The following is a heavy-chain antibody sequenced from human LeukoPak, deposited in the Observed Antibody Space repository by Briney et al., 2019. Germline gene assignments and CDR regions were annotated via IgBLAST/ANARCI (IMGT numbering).Heavy chain of an antibody. J-gene: IGHJ4*02. CDR1: GGSISSSSYY. V-gene: IGHV4-39*01. CDR3: AGGWDTAMYGY. D-gene: IGHD5-18*01. Sequence: PSETLSLTCTVSGGSISSSSYYWGWIRQPPGKGLEWIGSIYYSGSTYYNPSLKSRVTISVDTSKNQFSLKLSSVTAADTAVYYCAGGWDTAMYGYWGQGALVTVSS. CDR2: IYYSGST.